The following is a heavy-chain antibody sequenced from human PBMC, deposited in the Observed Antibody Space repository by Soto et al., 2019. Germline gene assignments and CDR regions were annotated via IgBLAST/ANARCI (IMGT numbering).Heavy chain of an antibody. Sequence: GGSLRLSCAASGFTFSSYWMSWVRQAPGKGLEWVANIKQDGSEKYYVDSVKGRFTISRDNAKNSLYLQMNSLRAEDTAVYYCARGPIVVVPAADYYYYMDVWGKGITVTVSS. V-gene: IGHV3-7*01. CDR1: GFTFSSYW. CDR2: IKQDGSEK. D-gene: IGHD2-2*01. J-gene: IGHJ6*03. CDR3: ARGPIVVVPAADYYYYMDV.